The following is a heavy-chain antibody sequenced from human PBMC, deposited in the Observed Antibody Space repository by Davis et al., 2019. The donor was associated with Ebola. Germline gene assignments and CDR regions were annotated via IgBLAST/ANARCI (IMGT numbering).Heavy chain of an antibody. CDR3: ARDGAAARLYYYGMDV. CDR2: INPSGGST. Sequence: ASVKVSCKASGYTFTSYYMHWVRQAPGQGLEWMGIINPSGGSTSYAQKFQGRVTMTRDTSTSTVYMELSSLRSEDTAVYYCARDGAAARLYYYGMDVWGQGTTVTVSS. V-gene: IGHV1-46*01. J-gene: IGHJ6*02. CDR1: GYTFTSYY. D-gene: IGHD6-6*01.